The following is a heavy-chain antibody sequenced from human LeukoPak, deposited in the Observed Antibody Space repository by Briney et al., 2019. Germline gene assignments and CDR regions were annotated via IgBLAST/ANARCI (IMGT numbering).Heavy chain of an antibody. J-gene: IGHJ3*02. V-gene: IGHV3-33*01. CDR3: ARVQEILWFGELLEQGAFDI. CDR2: IWYDGSNK. D-gene: IGHD3-10*01. Sequence: PGGSLRLSCAASGFTFSSYGMHWVRQAPGKGLEWVAVIWYDGSNKYYADSVKGRFTISRDNSKNTLYLQMNSLRAEDTAVYYCARVQEILWFGELLEQGAFDIWGQGTMVTVSS. CDR1: GFTFSSYG.